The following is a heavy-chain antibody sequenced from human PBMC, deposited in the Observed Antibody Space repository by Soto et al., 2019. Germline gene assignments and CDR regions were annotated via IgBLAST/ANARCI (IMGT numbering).Heavy chain of an antibody. CDR2: MNPNSGNT. CDR3: ARGGDLNVPYGGLRFWEWLSGYYYYYMDV. Sequence: ASVKVSCKASGYTFTSYDINWVRQATGQGLEWMGWMNPNSGNTGYAQKFQGRVTMTRNTSISTAYMELSSLRSEDTAVYYCARGGDLNVPYGGLRFWEWLSGYYYYYMDVWGKGTTVTVSS. CDR1: GYTFTSYD. D-gene: IGHD3-3*01. J-gene: IGHJ6*03. V-gene: IGHV1-8*01.